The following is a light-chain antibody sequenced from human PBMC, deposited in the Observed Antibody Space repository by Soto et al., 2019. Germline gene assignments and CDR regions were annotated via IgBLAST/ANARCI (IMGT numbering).Light chain of an antibody. J-gene: IGKJ1*01. Sequence: VLTESPGTLSLSPRERASISCMASQSVSSNYFAWYQQKPGQAPRLLIYGASSRATDIPDRFSGSGSGTDFTLTISRLEPEDFAVYYCQQYGSSPGTFGQGTKVDIK. CDR2: GAS. CDR1: QSVSSNY. CDR3: QQYGSSPGT. V-gene: IGKV3-20*01.